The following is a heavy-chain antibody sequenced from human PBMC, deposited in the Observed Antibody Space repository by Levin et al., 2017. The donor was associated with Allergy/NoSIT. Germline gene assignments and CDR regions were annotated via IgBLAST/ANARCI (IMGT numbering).Heavy chain of an antibody. CDR2: TYYRSKWYN. J-gene: IGHJ5*01. CDR3: AREENTRGRREHKNWFDP. Sequence: SQTLSLTCAISGDSVSSTSAAWNWIRQSPSRGLEWLGRTYYRSKWYNDYAVSVKSRITINPDTSKNQFSLQLNSVTPEDTAVYYCAREENTRGRREHKNWFDPWGQGTLVTVSS. V-gene: IGHV6-1*01. D-gene: IGHD2-2*01. CDR1: GDSVSSTSAA.